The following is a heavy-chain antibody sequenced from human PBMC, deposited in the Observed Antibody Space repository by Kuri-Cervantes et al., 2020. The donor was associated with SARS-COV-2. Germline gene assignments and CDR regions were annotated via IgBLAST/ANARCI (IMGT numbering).Heavy chain of an antibody. CDR3: VRHQYQLLFSGGTWFDP. CDR2: INHSGNT. D-gene: IGHD2-2*01. Sequence: SETLSLTCAVYGGSFSDYYWSWARQPPGKGLEWIGEINHSGNTNYDPSLKSRVTISIDTSKNQFSLKLSSVTAADTAVYYCVRHQYQLLFSGGTWFDPWSQGTLVTVSS. V-gene: IGHV4-34*01. J-gene: IGHJ5*02. CDR1: GGSFSDYY.